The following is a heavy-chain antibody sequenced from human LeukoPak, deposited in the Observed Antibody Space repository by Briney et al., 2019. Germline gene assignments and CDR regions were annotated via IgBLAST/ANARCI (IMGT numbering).Heavy chain of an antibody. CDR1: GGSFSGYY. D-gene: IGHD6-13*01. CDR2: SNHSGST. J-gene: IGHJ4*02. Sequence: PSETLSLTCAVYGGSFSGYYWSWIRQPPGKGLEWIGESNHSGSTNYNPSLKSRVTISVDTSKNQFSLKLSSVTAADTAVYYCARGAGSSWYVYWGQGTLVTVSS. CDR3: ARGAGSSWYVY. V-gene: IGHV4-34*01.